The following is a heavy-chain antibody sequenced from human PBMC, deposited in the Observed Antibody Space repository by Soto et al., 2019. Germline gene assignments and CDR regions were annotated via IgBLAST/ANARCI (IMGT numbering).Heavy chain of an antibody. CDR2: ISSSGSTI. V-gene: IGHV3-48*03. D-gene: IGHD5-18*01. CDR1: GFTFSSYE. CDR3: ARDSGGYSYGPIDY. Sequence: GGSLRLSCAASGFTFSSYEMNWVRQAPGKGLEWVSYISSSGSTIYYADSVKGRFTISRDNAKNSLYLQMNSLRAEDTAVYYCARDSGGYSYGPIDYWGQGTLVTVSS. J-gene: IGHJ4*02.